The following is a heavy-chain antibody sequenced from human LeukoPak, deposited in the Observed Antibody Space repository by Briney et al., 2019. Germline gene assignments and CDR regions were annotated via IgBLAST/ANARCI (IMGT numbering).Heavy chain of an antibody. CDR1: GFTFDDYA. CDR3: AEGDCSSTSCYTALYAFDI. CDR2: ISWNSGSI. J-gene: IGHJ3*02. Sequence: GRSLRLSCAASGFTFDDYAMHWVRQAPGKGLEWVSGISWNSGSIGYADSVKGRFTISRDNAKNSLYLQMNSLRAEDTALYYCAEGDCSSTSCYTALYAFDIWGQGTMVTVSS. V-gene: IGHV3-9*01. D-gene: IGHD2-2*02.